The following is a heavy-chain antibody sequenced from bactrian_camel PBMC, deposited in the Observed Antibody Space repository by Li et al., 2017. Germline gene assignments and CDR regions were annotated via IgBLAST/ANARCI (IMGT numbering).Heavy chain of an antibody. CDR2: LDSDGIT. J-gene: IGHJ6*01. CDR1: GYTYSTAC. CDR3: AVEGSGAYCSLRALPLGY. D-gene: IGHD3*01. V-gene: IGHV3S53*01. Sequence: HVQLVESGGAFVQTGGSLRLSCAVSGYTYSTACMGWFRQAPGKEREGVAVLDSDGITKYSDSVKGRFIISKHNAKNTLFLQMNRLKPEDTAMYYCAVEGSGAYCSLRALPLGYWDQGTQVTVS.